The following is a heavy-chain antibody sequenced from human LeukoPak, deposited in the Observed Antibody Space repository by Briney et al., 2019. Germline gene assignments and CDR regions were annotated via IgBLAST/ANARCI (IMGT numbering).Heavy chain of an antibody. CDR1: GLTFSSYE. Sequence: GGSLRLSCAASGLTFSSYEMNWVRQAPGKGLEWVSYISSSGSTIYYADSVKGRFTISRDNAKNSLYLQMNSLRAEDTAVYYCAREKGYGDYGDAFDIWGQGTMVTVSS. D-gene: IGHD4-17*01. V-gene: IGHV3-48*03. CDR2: ISSSGSTI. J-gene: IGHJ3*02. CDR3: AREKGYGDYGDAFDI.